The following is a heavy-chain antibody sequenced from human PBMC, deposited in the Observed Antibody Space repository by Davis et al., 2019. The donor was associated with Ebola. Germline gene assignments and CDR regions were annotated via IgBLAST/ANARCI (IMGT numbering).Heavy chain of an antibody. J-gene: IGHJ6*02. Sequence: GESLKISCAASGFTFSGSAMHWVRQAPGKGLEWVSSISSSSSYIYYADSVKGRFTISRDNAKNSLYLQMNSLRAEDTAVYYCARVTGYGNTGYYYGMDVWGQGTTVTVSS. V-gene: IGHV3-21*01. CDR1: GFTFSGSA. CDR2: ISSSSSYI. CDR3: ARVTGYGNTGYYYGMDV. D-gene: IGHD5-18*01.